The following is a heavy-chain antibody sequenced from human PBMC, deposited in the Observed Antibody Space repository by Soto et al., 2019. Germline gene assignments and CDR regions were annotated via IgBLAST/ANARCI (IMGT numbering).Heavy chain of an antibody. CDR2: FYTSGDT. CDR1: AGSVSSYY. V-gene: IGHV4-4*07. Sequence: PSETLSLTCTVAAGSVSSYYWSWIRQPAGKGLEWIGRFYTSGDTNYNPALKSRVTMSLDTSKNQFSLKLSSVTAADTAVYFCASDSTGWFDPWGQGTLVTVS. CDR3: ASDSTGWFDP. D-gene: IGHD7-27*01. J-gene: IGHJ5*02.